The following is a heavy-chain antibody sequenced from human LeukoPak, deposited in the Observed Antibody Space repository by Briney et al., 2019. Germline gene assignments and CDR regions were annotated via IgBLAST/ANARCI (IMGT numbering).Heavy chain of an antibody. Sequence: PSETLSLTCTVSGGSIGGYYWNWIRQPPGKGLEWIGYISNSGNTNYNPSLKSRVTISVDTSKNQFPLKLSSVTAADTAVYYCARLNYYGSGTYYWFDPWGQGTLVTVSS. D-gene: IGHD3-10*01. J-gene: IGHJ5*02. V-gene: IGHV4-59*01. CDR1: GGSIGGYY. CDR2: ISNSGNT. CDR3: ARLNYYGSGTYYWFDP.